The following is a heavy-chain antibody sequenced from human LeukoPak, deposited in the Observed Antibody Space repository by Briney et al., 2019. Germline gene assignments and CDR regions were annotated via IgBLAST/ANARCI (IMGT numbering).Heavy chain of an antibody. J-gene: IGHJ4*02. CDR3: AKDYYDYVWGSSVFDY. CDR2: IWYDGNNK. CDR1: GFTFSSYG. D-gene: IGHD3-16*01. Sequence: GGSLRPSCAASGFTFSSYGMHWVRQAPGKGLEWVAVIWYDGNNKYYADSVKGRFTISRDNSKNTLYMQMNSLRAEDTAVYYCAKDYYDYVWGSSVFDYWGQGTLVTVSS. V-gene: IGHV3-33*06.